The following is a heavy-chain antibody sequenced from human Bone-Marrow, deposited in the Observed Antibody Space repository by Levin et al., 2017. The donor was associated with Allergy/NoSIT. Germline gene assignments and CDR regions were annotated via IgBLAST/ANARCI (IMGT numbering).Heavy chain of an antibody. V-gene: IGHV3-23*01. CDR2: ITTSGAAT. J-gene: IGHJ4*02. CDR3: AKVWEAAADVDY. Sequence: LSLTCAASGFTFSKYVMSWVRPAPGRGLECVATITTSGAATYYGDSVRGRFTITRDNSKSTLFLQMKGLRAEDSAVYFCAKVWEAAADVDYWGQGTLVTVSS. CDR1: GFTFSKYV. D-gene: IGHD1-26*01.